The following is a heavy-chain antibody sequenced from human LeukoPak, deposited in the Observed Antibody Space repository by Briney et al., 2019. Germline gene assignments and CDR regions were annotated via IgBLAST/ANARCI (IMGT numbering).Heavy chain of an antibody. V-gene: IGHV3-30*02. D-gene: IGHD6-13*01. J-gene: IGHJ4*02. CDR3: AKDLGSSWPYYFDY. Sequence: GGSLRLSCAASGFTFSSYGMHWVRQAPGKGLEWVAFIRYDGSNKYYADSAKGRFTISRDNSKNTLYLQMNSLRAEDTAVYYCAKDLGSSWPYYFDYWGQGTLVTVSS. CDR1: GFTFSSYG. CDR2: IRYDGSNK.